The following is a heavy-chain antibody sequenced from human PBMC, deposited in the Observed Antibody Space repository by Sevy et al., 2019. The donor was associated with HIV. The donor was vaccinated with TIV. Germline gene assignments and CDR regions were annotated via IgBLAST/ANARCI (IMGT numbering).Heavy chain of an antibody. V-gene: IGHV3-30*03. CDR2: ISFDGSDK. Sequence: GGSLRLSCAASGFTFSNYGIHWVRQAPGKGLEWLAFISFDGSDKYYADSVKGRFTISRDNSKKTLYLQMNSLRDEDTAIYYCARDAARVIVPTAGFDSWGQGTLVTVSS. J-gene: IGHJ5*01. CDR1: GFTFSNYG. CDR3: ARDAARVIVPTAGFDS. D-gene: IGHD1-1*01.